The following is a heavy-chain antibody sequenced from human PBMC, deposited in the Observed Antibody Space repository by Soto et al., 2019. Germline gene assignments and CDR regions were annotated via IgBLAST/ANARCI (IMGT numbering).Heavy chain of an antibody. V-gene: IGHV4-31*03. CDR1: GGSISSGGYY. J-gene: IGHJ5*02. CDR3: TRDTDYEGNWFDP. CDR2: IYYSGST. Sequence: QVQLQESGPGLVKPSQTLSLTCTVSGGSISSGGYYWSWIRQHPGKGLEWIGYIYYSGSTYYNPSLKSRVTLSVDTSKNQFSLKLSSVTAADTAVYYCTRDTDYEGNWFDPWDQGTLVTVSS. D-gene: IGHD4-17*01.